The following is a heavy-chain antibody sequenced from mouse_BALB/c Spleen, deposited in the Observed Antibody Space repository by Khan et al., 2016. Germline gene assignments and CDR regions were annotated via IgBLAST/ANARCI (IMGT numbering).Heavy chain of an antibody. Sequence: EVQLQESGPSLVKPSQTLSLTCSVTGDSITSGYWNWIRKFPGNKLEYMGYISYSGSTYYNPSLKSRISITRDTSKNQYSLQLNSVTTEDTATSSCARSRSGSPFASCCQGPLVTVS. V-gene: IGHV3-8*02. CDR2: ISYSGST. CDR3: ARSRSGSPFAS. CDR1: GDSITSGY. D-gene: IGHD3-1*01. J-gene: IGHJ3*01.